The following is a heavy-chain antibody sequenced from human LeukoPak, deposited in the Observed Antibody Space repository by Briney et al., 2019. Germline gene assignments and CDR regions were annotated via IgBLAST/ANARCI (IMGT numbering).Heavy chain of an antibody. D-gene: IGHD3-22*01. CDR3: ARAFYDSSLGWFDP. CDR2: IYYSGST. Sequence: PSETLSLTCTVSGGSISSGGYYWSWIRQPPGKGLEWIGYIYYSGSTNYNPSLKSRVTISVDTSKNQFSLKLSSVTAADTAVYYCARAFYDSSLGWFDPWGQGTLVTVSS. J-gene: IGHJ5*02. CDR1: GGSISSGGYY. V-gene: IGHV4-61*08.